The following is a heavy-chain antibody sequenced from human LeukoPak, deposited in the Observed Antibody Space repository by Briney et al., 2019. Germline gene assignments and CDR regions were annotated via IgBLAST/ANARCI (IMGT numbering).Heavy chain of an antibody. CDR3: ATGGLQDIVVVPAALKTNYYYGMDV. J-gene: IGHJ6*02. D-gene: IGHD2-2*01. Sequence: ASVKVSCKVSGYTLTELSMHWVRQAPGKGLEWMGGFDPEDGETIYAQKFQGRVTMTEDTSTDTAYMELSSLRSEDTAVYYCATGGLQDIVVVPAALKTNYYYGMDVWGQGTTVTVSS. CDR2: FDPEDGET. V-gene: IGHV1-24*01. CDR1: GYTLTELS.